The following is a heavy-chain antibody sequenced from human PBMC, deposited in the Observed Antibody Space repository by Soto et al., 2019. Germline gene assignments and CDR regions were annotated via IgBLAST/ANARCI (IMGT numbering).Heavy chain of an antibody. CDR2: TPYTGNT. Sequence: PSETLSLTCVVSGGSITSYHCILLRHFPVKGLEWIAYTPYTGNTNYNPSLKSRVTISMDTSKNQLSLKLTSMTAADTAVYYCARDRHAGFTHYFDPWGQGTLVTVSS. J-gene: IGHJ5*02. D-gene: IGHD1-26*01. V-gene: IGHV4-59*01. CDR3: ARDRHAGFTHYFDP. CDR1: GGSITSYH.